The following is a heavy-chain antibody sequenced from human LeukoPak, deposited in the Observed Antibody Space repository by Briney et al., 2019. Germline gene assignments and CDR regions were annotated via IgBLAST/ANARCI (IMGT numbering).Heavy chain of an antibody. CDR1: GGSISSSKW. D-gene: IGHD3-10*01. Sequence: SGTLSLTCAVSGGSISSSKWWSWVRQPPGKGLEWIGEIYHSGSTNYNPSLKSRVTISVDKSKNQFSLKLSSVTAAGTAVYYRVVKDYYGSGTYNYWGQGTLVTVSS. CDR3: VVKDYYGSGTYNY. CDR2: IYHSGST. J-gene: IGHJ4*02. V-gene: IGHV4-4*02.